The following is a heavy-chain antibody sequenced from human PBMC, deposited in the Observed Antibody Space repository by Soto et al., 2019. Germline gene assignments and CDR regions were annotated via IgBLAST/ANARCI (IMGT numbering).Heavy chain of an antibody. D-gene: IGHD3-22*01. CDR2: IIPIFGTA. CDR1: GGTFSTYA. J-gene: IGHJ4*02. CDR3: ARVVKNVSPYDSSGYYYY. V-gene: IGHV1-69*01. Sequence: QVQLVQSGAEVKKPGSSVKVSCKASGGTFSTYAISWVRQAPGQGLEWMGGIIPIFGTANYAQKFQGRVTITADGSTSTAYMEVSSLRSEDTAVYYCARVVKNVSPYDSSGYYYYWGQGTLVTVSS.